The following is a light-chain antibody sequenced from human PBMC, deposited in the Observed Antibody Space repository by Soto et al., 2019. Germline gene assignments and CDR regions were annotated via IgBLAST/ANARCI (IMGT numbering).Light chain of an antibody. CDR1: SSYIGPYDH. CDR2: DVS. Sequence: QSVLTQPLSVSGSPGQSVTISCTRTSSYIGPYDHVAWYQQHPGKAPKLIIFDVSKRPSGVPDRFSGSKSGNTASLTISGLQAEDEADYYCSSSAGNYPYVFATGTKVTV. V-gene: IGLV2-11*01. J-gene: IGLJ1*01. CDR3: SSSAGNYPYV.